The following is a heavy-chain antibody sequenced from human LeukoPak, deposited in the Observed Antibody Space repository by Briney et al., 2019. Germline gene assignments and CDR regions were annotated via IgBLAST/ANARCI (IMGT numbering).Heavy chain of an antibody. D-gene: IGHD5-18*01. CDR2: ITPIFGTA. V-gene: IGHV1-69*06. J-gene: IGHJ4*02. CDR3: ARASSDDTAMATPFAY. CDR1: GGTFSNYA. Sequence: GSSVKISCKASGGTFSNYAINWVRQAPGQGLEWMGGITPIFGTANYVHKYKGRVTTTADKSTSTAYMELSRLRSEDTATYYCARASSDDTAMATPFAYWGRGTLVIVSS.